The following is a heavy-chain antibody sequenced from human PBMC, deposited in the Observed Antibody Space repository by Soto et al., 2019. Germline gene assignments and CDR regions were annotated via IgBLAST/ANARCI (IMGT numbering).Heavy chain of an antibody. Sequence: QVQLVQSGAEVKKPGASVKVSCKASGYTFTSYDINWVRQATGQGLEWMGWMNPNSGNTGYAQKFQGRVTMTRNTSISTAYRELSSLRSEDTAVYYGARAARIRYPAADYWGQGTLVTVSS. CDR1: GYTFTSYD. V-gene: IGHV1-8*01. D-gene: IGHD3-9*01. CDR2: MNPNSGNT. CDR3: ARAARIRYPAADY. J-gene: IGHJ4*02.